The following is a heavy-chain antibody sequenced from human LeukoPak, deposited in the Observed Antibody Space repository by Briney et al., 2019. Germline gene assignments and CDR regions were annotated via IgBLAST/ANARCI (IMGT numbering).Heavy chain of an antibody. Sequence: ASVKVSCKASGYTFTGYYMHWVRQAPGQGLEWMGWINPNSGGTNYAQKFQGRVTMTRDTSISTAYMELSRLRSDDTAVDYCARDGTMVRGVMDYYYMDVWGKGTTVTISS. CDR3: ARDGTMVRGVMDYYYMDV. J-gene: IGHJ6*03. V-gene: IGHV1-2*02. D-gene: IGHD3-10*01. CDR1: GYTFTGYY. CDR2: INPNSGGT.